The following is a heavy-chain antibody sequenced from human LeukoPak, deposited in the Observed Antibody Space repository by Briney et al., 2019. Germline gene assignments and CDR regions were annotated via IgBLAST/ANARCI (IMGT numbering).Heavy chain of an antibody. V-gene: IGHV5-10-1*01. CDR3: STRLGYSSGWYGY. CDR1: GYSFTSYW. Sequence: GESLKISCKGAGYSFTSYWISGARQMPGKGLEWMGRIDPSDSYTNYSPSFQGHVTISADKSISTAYLQWSSLKASDTAMYYCSTRLGYSSGWYGYWGQGTLVTVSS. CDR2: IDPSDSYT. D-gene: IGHD6-19*01. J-gene: IGHJ4*02.